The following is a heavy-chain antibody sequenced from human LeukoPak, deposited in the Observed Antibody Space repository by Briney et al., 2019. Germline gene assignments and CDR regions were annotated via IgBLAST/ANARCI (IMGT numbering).Heavy chain of an antibody. Sequence: GASVKVSCKASGFTFTSSAMQWVRQARGQRLEWIGWIVVGSGNTNYAQKFQERVTITRDMSTSTAYMELSSLRSEDTAVYYRAADMIADDAFDIWGQRTMVTVSS. CDR1: GFTFTSSA. CDR2: IVVGSGNT. CDR3: AADMIADDAFDI. J-gene: IGHJ3*02. D-gene: IGHD3-22*01. V-gene: IGHV1-58*02.